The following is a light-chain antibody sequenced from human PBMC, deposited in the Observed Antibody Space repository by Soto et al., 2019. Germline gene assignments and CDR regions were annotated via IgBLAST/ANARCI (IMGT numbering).Light chain of an antibody. CDR3: LQYSSYST. V-gene: IGKV1-5*01. J-gene: IGKJ1*01. CDR1: HSINAW. Sequence: DIQMTQSPSTLSASVGDRVTITCRASHSINAWLAWYQQKPGKAPKILIYDASSLESGVPSRFSGSGSGTEFTLTISSLQPDDFATYYCLQYSSYSTFGQGTKVEVK. CDR2: DAS.